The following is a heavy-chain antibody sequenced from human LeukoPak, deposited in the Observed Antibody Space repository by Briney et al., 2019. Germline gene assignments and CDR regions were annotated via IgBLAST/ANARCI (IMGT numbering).Heavy chain of an antibody. V-gene: IGHV4-59*01. CDR2: IYYSGST. Sequence: SETLSLTCTVSGGSISSYYWSWIRQPPGKGLEWIGYIYYSGSTNYSPSLKSRVTISVDTSKNQFSLKLSSVTAADTAVYYCARTYSSRREAEYFQHWGQGTLVTVSS. D-gene: IGHD6-13*01. J-gene: IGHJ1*01. CDR3: ARTYSSRREAEYFQH. CDR1: GGSISSYY.